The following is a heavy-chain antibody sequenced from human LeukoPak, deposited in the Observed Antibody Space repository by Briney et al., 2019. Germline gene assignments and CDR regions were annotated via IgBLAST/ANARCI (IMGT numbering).Heavy chain of an antibody. J-gene: IGHJ6*02. D-gene: IGHD2-2*01. CDR1: GYTFTSYG. V-gene: IGHV1-18*01. CDR2: ISAYNGNT. Sequence: ASVKVSCKASGYTFTSYGISWVRQAPGQGLEWMGWISAYNGNTNYAQKLQGRVTMTTDTSTSTAYMELRSLRSDDTAVYYCAGDIVVVPAAMKTVRYYYYGMDVWGQGTTVTVSS. CDR3: AGDIVVVPAAMKTVRYYYYGMDV.